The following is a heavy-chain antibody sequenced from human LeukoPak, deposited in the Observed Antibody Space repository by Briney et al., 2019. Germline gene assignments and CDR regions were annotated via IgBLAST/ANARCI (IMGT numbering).Heavy chain of an antibody. CDR1: GFTLSSYA. D-gene: IGHD3-16*01. CDR2: IRYDGSNK. V-gene: IGHV3-30*02. J-gene: IGHJ5*01. CDR3: AKGYRNHLLILLDS. Sequence: GRSLRLSCTASGFTLSSYAMSWVRQAPGKGLEWVAFIRYDGSNKYYADSVKGRFTISRDNSKNTLYLQMNSLRAADTAVYYCAKGYRNHLLILLDSWGQGALVTVSS.